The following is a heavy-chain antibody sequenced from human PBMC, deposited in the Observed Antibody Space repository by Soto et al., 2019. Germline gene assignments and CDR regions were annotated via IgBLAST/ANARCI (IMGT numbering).Heavy chain of an antibody. Sequence: ATVKVSCKASGYTFTSYAMHWVRQAPGQRLEWMGWINAGNGNTKYSQKFQGRVTITRDTSASTAYMELSSLRSEDTAVYYCASSFTVPAAIDYWGQGTLVTVSS. V-gene: IGHV1-3*01. CDR3: ASSFTVPAAIDY. CDR1: GYTFTSYA. D-gene: IGHD2-2*02. CDR2: INAGNGNT. J-gene: IGHJ4*02.